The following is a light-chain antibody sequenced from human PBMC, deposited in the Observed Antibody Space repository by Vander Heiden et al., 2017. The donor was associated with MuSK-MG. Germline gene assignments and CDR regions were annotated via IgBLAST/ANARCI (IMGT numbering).Light chain of an antibody. CDR2: GTS. Sequence: QTVATQQPSLTASPGGTVPPTCPSSTGAVTSGYYANWFQQKPGQAPMVVNYGTSRTPALTPGWSAGSPLGATAVTTRSGVEAEDEDYYYHLLYYSGHRVFGGGTKVTVL. CDR3: LLYYSGHRV. V-gene: IGLV7-43*01. CDR1: TGAVTSGYY. J-gene: IGLJ3*02.